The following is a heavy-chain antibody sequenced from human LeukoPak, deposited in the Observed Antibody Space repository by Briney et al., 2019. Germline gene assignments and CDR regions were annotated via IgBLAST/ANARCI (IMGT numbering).Heavy chain of an antibody. J-gene: IGHJ3*02. CDR2: ISGTGGST. CDR1: GFSFSSYG. V-gene: IGHV3-23*01. Sequence: GGSLRLSCAASGFSFSSYGMSWVRQAPGKGLEWVSLISGTGGSTYYADSVKGRFTISRDTSKNTLYLQMNSLRAEDTAVYYCAKAPGLLRVDVFDMWGQGTMVTVSS. CDR3: AKAPGLLRVDVFDM. D-gene: IGHD3-3*01.